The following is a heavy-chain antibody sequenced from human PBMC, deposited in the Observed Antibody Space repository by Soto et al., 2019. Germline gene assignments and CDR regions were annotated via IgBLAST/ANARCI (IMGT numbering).Heavy chain of an antibody. CDR1: GGSCSGYY. CDR3: ARGRSLLRYCSGGSCRNWFDP. V-gene: IGHV4-34*01. Sequence: SEMLSLSCAVYGGSCSGYYWRWILQPPGKGLEWIGEINHSGSTNYNPSLKSRVTISVDTSKNQFSLKLSSVTAADTAVYYCARGRSLLRYCSGGSCRNWFDPWGQGTLVTVSS. J-gene: IGHJ5*02. CDR2: INHSGST. D-gene: IGHD2-15*01.